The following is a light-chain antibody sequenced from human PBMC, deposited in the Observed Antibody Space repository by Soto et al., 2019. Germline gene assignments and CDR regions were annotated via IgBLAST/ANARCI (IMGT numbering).Light chain of an antibody. CDR1: SSNIGTNT. V-gene: IGLV1-44*01. J-gene: IGLJ2*01. CDR2: SYD. Sequence: QSVLTQPPSASGTPGQRVTISCSGSSSNIGTNTVNWDQQLPEPAPKLLIHSYDQRPSGVPDRFSGSRSGTSASLASSGLQSEDEADYYCAAWDDSLKGVVFSGGTKMTVL. CDR3: AAWDDSLKGVV.